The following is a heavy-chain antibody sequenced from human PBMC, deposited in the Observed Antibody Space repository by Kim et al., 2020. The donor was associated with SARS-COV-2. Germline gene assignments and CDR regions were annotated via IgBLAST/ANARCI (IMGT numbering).Heavy chain of an antibody. V-gene: IGHV4-59*08. CDR2: VYDSGSTKTT. J-gene: IGHJ2*01. Sequence: SETLSLTCTVSSDSISSYYWSWIRQPPGKGLEWIGYVYDSGSTKTTNYNPSLRRRLIISVDTSKNQFSLKLMSVTAADTAVYYCARPRGYYDWYFDLWGR. CDR3: ARPRGYYDWYFDL. D-gene: IGHD3-22*01. CDR1: SDSISSYY.